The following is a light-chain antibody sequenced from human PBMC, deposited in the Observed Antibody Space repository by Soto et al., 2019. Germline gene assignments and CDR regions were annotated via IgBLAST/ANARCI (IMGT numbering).Light chain of an antibody. CDR2: DTF. V-gene: IGKV3-20*01. CDR1: QTVSSYV. CDR3: QQYGISPLT. J-gene: IGKJ4*01. Sequence: ELVLTQSPGTLSLSPGESATLSCRASQTVSSYVLAWYQQRPGQAPRLLIYDTFTRATGIPDRFTGSGSGTDFTRSISRLESEDFAVYICQQYGISPLTFGGGTKVDI.